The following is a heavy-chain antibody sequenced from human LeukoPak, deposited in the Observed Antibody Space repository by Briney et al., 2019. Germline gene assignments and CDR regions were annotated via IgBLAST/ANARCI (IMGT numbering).Heavy chain of an antibody. CDR2: ISSSSSYI. J-gene: IGHJ4*02. CDR1: GFTFSNAC. Sequence: GGSLRLSCAASGFTFSNACMNWVRQAPGKGLEWVSSISSSSSYIYYADSVKGRFTISRDNAKNSLYLQMNSLRAEDTAVYYCARADTSVLRYFDWLSAGHDYWGQGTLVTVSS. D-gene: IGHD3-9*01. CDR3: ARADTSVLRYFDWLSAGHDY. V-gene: IGHV3-21*01.